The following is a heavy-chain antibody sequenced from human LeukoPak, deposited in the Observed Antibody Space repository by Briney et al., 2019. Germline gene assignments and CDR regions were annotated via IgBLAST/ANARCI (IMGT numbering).Heavy chain of an antibody. J-gene: IGHJ3*02. CDR3: ASPIIAVAGTSAFDI. V-gene: IGHV3-21*01. Sequence: GGSLRLSCTVSGFTLSSYEMSWIRQAPGKGLEWVSSISSSSSYIYYADSVKGRFTISRDNAKNLLYLQMNSLRAEDTAVYYCASPIIAVAGTSAFDIWGQGTMVTVSS. D-gene: IGHD6-19*01. CDR2: ISSSSSYI. CDR1: GFTLSSYE.